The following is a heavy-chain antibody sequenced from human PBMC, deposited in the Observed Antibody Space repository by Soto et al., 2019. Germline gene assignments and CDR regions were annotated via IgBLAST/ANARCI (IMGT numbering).Heavy chain of an antibody. V-gene: IGHV1-2*04. CDR2: INPNSGGT. J-gene: IGHJ6*02. CDR1: GYTFTGYC. CDR3: ARDRAVAGIRYYYGMDV. Sequence: GASXKVSCQASGYTFTGYCMHCVRQAPGQGLEWMGWINPNSGGTNYAQKFQGWVTMTRDTSISTAYMELSRLRSDETAVYYCARDRAVAGIRYYYGMDVWGQGTTVTVSS. D-gene: IGHD6-19*01.